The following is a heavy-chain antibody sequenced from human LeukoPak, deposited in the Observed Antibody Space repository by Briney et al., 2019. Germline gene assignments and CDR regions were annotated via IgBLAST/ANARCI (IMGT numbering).Heavy chain of an antibody. CDR2: ISGSGGST. D-gene: IGHD2-2*02. Sequence: GGSLRLSCAAPGFTFSSYAMSWVRQAPGKGLEWVSAISGSGGSTYYADSVKGRFTISRDNSKNTLYLQMNSLRAVDTAVYYCAKDGCSSTSCYNWGQGTLVTVSS. V-gene: IGHV3-23*01. J-gene: IGHJ4*02. CDR3: AKDGCSSTSCYN. CDR1: GFTFSSYA.